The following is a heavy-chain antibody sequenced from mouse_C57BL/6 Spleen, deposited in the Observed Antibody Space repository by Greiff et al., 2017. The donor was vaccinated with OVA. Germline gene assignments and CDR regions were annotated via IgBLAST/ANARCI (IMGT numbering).Heavy chain of an antibody. CDR2: ISNGGGST. J-gene: IGHJ2*01. D-gene: IGHD2-4*01. CDR3: AGGDYDEGFDY. V-gene: IGHV5-12*01. CDR1: GFTFSDYY. Sequence: EVKVVESGGGLVQPGGSLKLSCAASGFTFSDYYMYWVRQTPEKRLEWVAYISNGGGSTYYPDTVKGRFTISRDNAKNTLYLQMSRLKSEDTAMYYCAGGDYDEGFDYWGQGTTLTVSS.